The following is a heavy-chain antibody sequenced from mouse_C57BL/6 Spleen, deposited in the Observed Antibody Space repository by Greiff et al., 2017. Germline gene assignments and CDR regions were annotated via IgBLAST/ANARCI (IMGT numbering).Heavy chain of an antibody. CDR2: ISSGGSYT. J-gene: IGHJ1*03. Sequence: VQLKESGGDLVKPGGSLKLSCAASGFTFSSYGMSWVRQTPDKRLEWVATISSGGSYTYYPDSVKGRFTISRDNAKNTLYLQMSSLKSEDTAMYYCARHKNGSSYWYFDVWGTGTTVTVSS. V-gene: IGHV5-6*01. D-gene: IGHD1-1*01. CDR1: GFTFSSYG. CDR3: ARHKNGSSYWYFDV.